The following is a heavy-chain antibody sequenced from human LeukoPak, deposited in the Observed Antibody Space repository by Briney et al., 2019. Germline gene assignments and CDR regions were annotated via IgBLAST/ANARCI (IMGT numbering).Heavy chain of an antibody. V-gene: IGHV3-74*01. J-gene: IGHJ4*02. CDR2: IKSDGST. D-gene: IGHD3-22*01. CDR3: ARDYYYSVDY. CDR1: GFTFIKYS. Sequence: GGSLRLSCAASGFTFIKYSMTWVRQAPGKWLVWVSIIKSDGSTIYADSVKGRFTISRDNAKSTVYLQMDSLRAEDTAVYYCARDYYYSVDYWGQGTLVTVSS.